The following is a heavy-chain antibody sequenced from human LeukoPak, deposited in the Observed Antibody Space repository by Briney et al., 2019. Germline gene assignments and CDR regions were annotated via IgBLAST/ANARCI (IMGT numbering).Heavy chain of an antibody. CDR1: GYTFTGYY. J-gene: IGHJ4*02. CDR2: INPDSGGT. Sequence: ASVKVSCKASGYTFTGYYMHWVRQAPGQGLEWMGWINPDSGGTNYAQKFQGGVTMTRDTSISTAYMELSRLRSDDTAVYYCARVYDYVWGSYRPQGYFDYWGQGTLVTVSS. D-gene: IGHD3-16*02. CDR3: ARVYDYVWGSYRPQGYFDY. V-gene: IGHV1-2*02.